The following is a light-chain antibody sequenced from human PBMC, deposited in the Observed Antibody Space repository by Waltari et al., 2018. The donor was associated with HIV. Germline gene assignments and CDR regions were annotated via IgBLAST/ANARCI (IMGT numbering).Light chain of an antibody. CDR2: KVS. Sequence: EVVLTQSPRPLPVPLGQAASMSCRSSQRLVSADGNTYLSWYHQRPGQSPRRLVYKVSSRDSGVPDRFSGGGSATHFTLNISRLEPEDVGLYYCMQGNYWPITFGGGTRVEL. CDR3: MQGNYWPIT. CDR1: QRLVSADGNTY. J-gene: IGKJ4*01. V-gene: IGKV2-30*01.